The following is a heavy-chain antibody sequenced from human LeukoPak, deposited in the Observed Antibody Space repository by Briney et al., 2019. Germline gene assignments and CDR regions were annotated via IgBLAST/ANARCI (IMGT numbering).Heavy chain of an antibody. J-gene: IGHJ5*02. D-gene: IGHD3-10*01. CDR2: SYTSGSA. CDR3: ARGIRLGYGSGRDWFDP. V-gene: IGHV4-4*07. CDR1: GGFISSYY. Sequence: SATLSLTCTVSGGFISSYYWSWIRQPAGKGLEWIGRSYTSGSANYNPSLKSRVTMSVDTSKNQFSLKLNSVTAADTAVYYCARGIRLGYGSGRDWFDPWGQGTLVTVSS.